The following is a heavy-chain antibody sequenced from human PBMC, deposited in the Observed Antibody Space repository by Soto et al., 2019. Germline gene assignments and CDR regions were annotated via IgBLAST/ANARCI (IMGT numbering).Heavy chain of an antibody. CDR1: GGTFNTYA. J-gene: IGHJ4*02. D-gene: IGHD3-10*01. CDR3: AREVQVHTPAFVY. Sequence: QVQLVQSGAEMKKPGSSVKVSCQSSGGTFNTYAMNWVRQAPGQGPEWMGDISPMFGAANYAPKFQGRVTIAADESTRTSYMQLSSLTSEDTALYFCAREVQVHTPAFVYWGQGTVVTVSS. V-gene: IGHV1-69*19. CDR2: ISPMFGAA.